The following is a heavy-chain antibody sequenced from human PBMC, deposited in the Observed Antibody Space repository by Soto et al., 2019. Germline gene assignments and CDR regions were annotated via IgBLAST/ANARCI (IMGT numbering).Heavy chain of an antibody. J-gene: IGHJ4*02. CDR2: ITSGSSAI. V-gene: IGHV3-48*02. CDR3: VRDLNWGFDY. CDR1: GFTFSSYS. D-gene: IGHD7-27*01. Sequence: EVPLVESGGDLVQPGGSLRLSCAASGFTFSSYSMNWVRQAPGKGLEWISYITSGSSAIRYADSVQGRFTISRDNAKNSLYLQMNSLKDEDTAVYYCVRDLNWGFDYWGQGTLFTVSS.